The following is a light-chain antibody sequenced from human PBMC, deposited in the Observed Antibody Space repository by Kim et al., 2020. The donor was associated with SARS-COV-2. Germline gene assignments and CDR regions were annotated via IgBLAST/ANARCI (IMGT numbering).Light chain of an antibody. CDR1: KLGDKY. V-gene: IGLV3-1*01. J-gene: IGLJ1*01. Sequence: SYELTQPPSVSVFPGQTASITCSGDKLGDKYASWYQQKSGQSPVLVIYQDNKRHSGIPERFSGSHSGNTATLTISGTQAMDEADYYCQSWDSSSYVFGPG. CDR3: QSWDSSSYV. CDR2: QDN.